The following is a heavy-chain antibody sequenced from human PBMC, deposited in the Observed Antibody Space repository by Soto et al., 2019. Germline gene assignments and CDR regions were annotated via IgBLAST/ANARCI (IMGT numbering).Heavy chain of an antibody. J-gene: IGHJ4*02. D-gene: IGHD4-17*01. V-gene: IGHV4-34*01. CDR1: GGSFSGYY. CDR2: INRSGST. Sequence: QVQLQQWGAGLLRPSETLSLTCAVYGGSFSGYYWSWIRQPPGKGLEWIGEINRSGSTNYNPSLKSRVTISGDTSKHQFSLKLSSVTAADTAVYYCARGLTTVTTVRYFDYWGQGTLVTVSS. CDR3: ARGLTTVTTVRYFDY.